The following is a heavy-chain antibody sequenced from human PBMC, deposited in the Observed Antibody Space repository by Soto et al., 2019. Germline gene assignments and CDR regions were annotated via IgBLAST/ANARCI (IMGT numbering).Heavy chain of an antibody. CDR2: IIPMFPTA. CDR1: GGTFSNHA. CDR3: ERDDATYCGGDRYRYLYYRMDV. J-gene: IGHJ6*02. V-gene: IGHV1-69*13. Sequence: ASVKVSCKASGGTFSNHAISWVRQAPGQGLEWVGGIIPMFPTADYAQRFQGRVTITADDSTTTVYMELSGLRSEDTAMYYCERDDATYCGGDRYRYLYYRMDVWGQGNTVTVSS. D-gene: IGHD2-21*02.